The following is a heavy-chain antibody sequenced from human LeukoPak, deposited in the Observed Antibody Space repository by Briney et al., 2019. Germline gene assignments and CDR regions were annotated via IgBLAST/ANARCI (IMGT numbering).Heavy chain of an antibody. CDR3: ASNQLGGVFDY. Sequence: SVKVSCKASGGTFSSYAISWVRQAPGQGLEWMGGIIPIFGTANYAQKFQGRVTITADESTSTAYMELGSLRSEDTAVYYCASNQLGGVFDYWGQGTLVTVSS. CDR1: GGTFSSYA. J-gene: IGHJ4*02. D-gene: IGHD3-16*01. V-gene: IGHV1-69*13. CDR2: IIPIFGTA.